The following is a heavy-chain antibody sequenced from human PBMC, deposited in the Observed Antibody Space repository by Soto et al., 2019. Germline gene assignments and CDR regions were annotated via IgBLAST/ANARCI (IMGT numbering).Heavy chain of an antibody. D-gene: IGHD1-26*01. J-gene: IGHJ5*02. V-gene: IGHV4-30-4*01. Sequence: SETLSLTCTVSGGSISSGDYYWSWIRQPPGKGLEWIGYIYYSGSTYYNPSLKSRVTISVDTSKNQFSLKLSSVTAADTAVYYCARVVVGATIRFDPWGQGTLVTVSS. CDR1: GGSISSGDYY. CDR3: ARVVVGATIRFDP. CDR2: IYYSGST.